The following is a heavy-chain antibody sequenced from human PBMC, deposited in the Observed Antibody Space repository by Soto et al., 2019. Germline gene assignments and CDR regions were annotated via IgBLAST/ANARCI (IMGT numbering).Heavy chain of an antibody. J-gene: IGHJ6*02. CDR1: GGTFSSYA. Sequence: QVQLVQSGAEVKKPGSSVKVSCKASGGTFSSYAISWVRQAPGQGLEWMGGIIPIFGTANYAQKFQGRGTITADESTSTAYMELSSLRSEDTAVYYCARDKVDTVTTGDYYYYGMDVWGQGTTVTVSS. V-gene: IGHV1-69*01. CDR3: ARDKVDTVTTGDYYYYGMDV. CDR2: IIPIFGTA. D-gene: IGHD4-17*01.